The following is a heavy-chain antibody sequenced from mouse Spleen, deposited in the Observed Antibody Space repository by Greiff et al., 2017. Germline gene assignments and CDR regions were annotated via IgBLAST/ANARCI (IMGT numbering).Heavy chain of an antibody. CDR1: GYTFTDYE. CDR2: IDPESGGT. CDR3: TRGTAPAGGFAY. Sequence: VQGVESGAELVRPGASVTLSCKASGYTFTDYEMHWVKQTPVKGLEWIGAIDPESGGTAYNQKFKGKAIMTADKSSSTAYMELRSLTSEDSAVYYCTRGTAPAGGFAYWGQGTLVTVSA. D-gene: IGHD3-3*01. J-gene: IGHJ3*01. V-gene: IGHV1-15*01.